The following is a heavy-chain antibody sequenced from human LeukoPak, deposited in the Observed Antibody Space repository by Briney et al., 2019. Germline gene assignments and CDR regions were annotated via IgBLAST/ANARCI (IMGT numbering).Heavy chain of an antibody. V-gene: IGHV3-9*01. D-gene: IGHD6-13*01. CDR2: ISWNSGSI. J-gene: IGHJ4*02. CDR3: TSTRVAAAGAD. CDR1: GFTFDDYA. Sequence: GGSLRLSCAASGFTFDDYAMHWVRQAPGKGLEWVSGISWNSGSIGYADSVKGRFTISRDNAKNSLYLQMNSLRAEDTAVYYCTSTRVAAAGADWGQGTLVTVSS.